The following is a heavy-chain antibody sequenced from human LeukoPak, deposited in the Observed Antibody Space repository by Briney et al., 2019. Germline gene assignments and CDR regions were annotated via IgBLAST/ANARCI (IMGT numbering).Heavy chain of an antibody. CDR3: ARDGVDYYDSSGYYY. D-gene: IGHD3-22*01. Sequence: GGSLRLSCAASGFTFSSYSMNWVRQVPGKGLEWVSSISSSSSYIYYADSVKGRFTISRDNAKNSLYLQMNSLRAEDTAVYYCARDGVDYYDSSGYYYWGQGTLVTVSS. J-gene: IGHJ4*02. CDR1: GFTFSSYS. V-gene: IGHV3-21*01. CDR2: ISSSSSYI.